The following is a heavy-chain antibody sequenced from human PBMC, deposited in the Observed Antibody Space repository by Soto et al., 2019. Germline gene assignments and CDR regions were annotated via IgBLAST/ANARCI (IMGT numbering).Heavy chain of an antibody. J-gene: IGHJ4*02. D-gene: IGHD3-22*01. CDR2: INPNSGGT. CDR1: GYTFTGYY. V-gene: IGHV1-2*04. Sequence: QVQLVQSGAEVKKPGASVKVSCKASGYTFTGYYMHWVRQAPGQGLEWMGWINPNSGGTNYAQKFKGWVTMTRDTSISTAYMELSRLRSDDTAVYYCARSADSSGYYYYFDYWGQGTLVTVSS. CDR3: ARSADSSGYYYYFDY.